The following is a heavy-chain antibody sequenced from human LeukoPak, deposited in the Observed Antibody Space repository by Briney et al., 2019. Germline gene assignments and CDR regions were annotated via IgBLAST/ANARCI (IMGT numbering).Heavy chain of an antibody. CDR1: GYTFTSYD. D-gene: IGHD5-12*01. J-gene: IGHJ4*02. Sequence: GASVKVSCKASGYTFTSYDINWVRQATGQGLEWMGWMNPNSGNTGYAQKFQGRVTMTRNTSISTAYMELSSLRSEDTAVYYCARGRGVDTVATIIGYWGQGTLVTVSS. V-gene: IGHV1-8*01. CDR2: MNPNSGNT. CDR3: ARGRGVDTVATIIGY.